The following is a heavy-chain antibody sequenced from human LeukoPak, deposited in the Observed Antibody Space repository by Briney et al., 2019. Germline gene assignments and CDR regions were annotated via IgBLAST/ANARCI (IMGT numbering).Heavy chain of an antibody. V-gene: IGHV3-30*04. CDR3: ATEEANRSGWYPF. CDR2: ISYDGSNK. D-gene: IGHD6-19*01. CDR1: GFTFSSYA. J-gene: IGHJ4*02. Sequence: GGSLRLSCAASGFTFSSYAMNWVRQAPGKGLEWVAAISYDGSNKYYADSVKGRFTISRDNSKNTLYLQMNSLRAEDTAVYYCATEEANRSGWYPFWGQGTLVTVSS.